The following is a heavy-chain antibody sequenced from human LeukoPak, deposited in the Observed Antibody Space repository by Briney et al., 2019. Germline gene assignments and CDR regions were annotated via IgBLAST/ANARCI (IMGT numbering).Heavy chain of an antibody. CDR2: IIPIFGTA. D-gene: IGHD3-22*01. CDR3: ARVGTYYYDSSGYYTRRAFDY. J-gene: IGHJ4*02. CDR1: ARTFSSYA. V-gene: IGHV1-69*01. Sequence: ASVKVSCKASARTFSSYAISWVRQAPGQGLEWMGGIIPIFGTANYAQKFQGRVTITADESTSTAYMELSSPRSEDTAVYYCARVGTYYYDSSGYYTRRAFDYWGQGTLVTVSS.